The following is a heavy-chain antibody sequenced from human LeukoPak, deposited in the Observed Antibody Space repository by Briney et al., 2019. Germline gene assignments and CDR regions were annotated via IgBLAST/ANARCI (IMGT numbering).Heavy chain of an antibody. Sequence: TASETLSLTCTVSGGSISSYYWSWIWQPPGKGLEWIGYIYYSGSTNYNPSLKSRVTISVDTSKNQFSLKLSSVAAADTAVYYCARSRAADGSYFDYWGQGTLVTVSS. V-gene: IGHV4-59*01. CDR2: IYYSGST. D-gene: IGHD3-10*01. CDR3: ARSRAADGSYFDY. CDR1: GGSISSYY. J-gene: IGHJ4*02.